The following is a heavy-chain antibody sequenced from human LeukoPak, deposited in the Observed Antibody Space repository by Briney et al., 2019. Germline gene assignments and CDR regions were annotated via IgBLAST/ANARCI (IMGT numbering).Heavy chain of an antibody. CDR2: ISSSSSYI. CDR1: GFTFSSYS. V-gene: IGHV3-21*01. D-gene: IGHD4-17*01. J-gene: IGHJ4*02. CDR3: ARMEDYGDSKSDY. Sequence: PGGSLRLSCAASGFTFSSYSMNWVRQAPGKGLEWVSSISSSSSYIYYADSVKGRFTISRDNAKSSLYLQMNSLRAEDTAVYYCARMEDYGDSKSDYWGQGTLVTVSS.